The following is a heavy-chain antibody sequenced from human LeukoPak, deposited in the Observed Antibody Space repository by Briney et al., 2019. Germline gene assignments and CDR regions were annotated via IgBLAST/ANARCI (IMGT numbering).Heavy chain of an antibody. CDR2: IKPSGTET. J-gene: IGHJ4*02. V-gene: IGHV3-7*01. CDR1: GFTFSTYW. D-gene: IGHD3-10*01. CDR3: GRFGDEAGIDN. Sequence: GGSQRLSCAASGFTFSTYWMTWVRQAPGKGLEWVANIKPSGTETYYGDPVKGRFTISRDNAKNLLYLQMSSLRAEDTAVYSCGRFGDEAGIDNWGQGTLVTVSS.